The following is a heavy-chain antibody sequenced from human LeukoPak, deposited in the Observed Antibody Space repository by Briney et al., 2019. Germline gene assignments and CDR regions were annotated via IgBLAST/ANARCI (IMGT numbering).Heavy chain of an antibody. CDR1: GGSISSSSYY. J-gene: IGHJ5*02. D-gene: IGHD1-7*01. CDR2: IYYSGST. CDR3: ARAGNGDPHSRNNWNYVSLAWFVP. V-gene: IGHV4-39*07. Sequence: SETLSLTCTVSGGSISSSSYYWGWIRQPPGQGLEWIGSIYYSGSTYYNPSLKSRVTISVDTSKNQFSLKLSSVTAADTAVYYCARAGNGDPHSRNNWNYVSLAWFVPWGQGTLVTVSS.